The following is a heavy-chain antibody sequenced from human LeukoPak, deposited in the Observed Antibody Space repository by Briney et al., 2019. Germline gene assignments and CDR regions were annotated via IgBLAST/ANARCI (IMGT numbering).Heavy chain of an antibody. CDR1: GGSISSYY. J-gene: IGHJ6*03. CDR3: AWSYGSGRRHYMDV. D-gene: IGHD3-10*01. CDR2: IYYSGST. V-gene: IGHV4-59*01. Sequence: SETLSLTCTVSGGSISSYYWSWIRQPPGKGLEWIGYIYYSGSTNYNPSLKSRVTISVDTSKNQFSLKLSSVTAADTAVYYCAWSYGSGRRHYMDVWGKGTTVTISS.